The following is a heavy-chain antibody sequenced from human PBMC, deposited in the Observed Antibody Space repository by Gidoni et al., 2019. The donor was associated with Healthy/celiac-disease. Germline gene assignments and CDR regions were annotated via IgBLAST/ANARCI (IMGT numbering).Heavy chain of an antibody. J-gene: IGHJ4*02. CDR1: GFTFDDYA. D-gene: IGHD4-17*01. V-gene: IGHV3-9*01. Sequence: EVQLVVSGGGLVQPGRSLRISCAASGFTFDDYAMHWVRQAPGKGLVWVSCSSWNSGSIGYADSVKGRFTISRDNAKNSLYLQMNSLRAEDTALYYCAKGTQGVTTPPFDYWGQGTLVTVSS. CDR3: AKGTQGVTTPPFDY. CDR2: SSWNSGSI.